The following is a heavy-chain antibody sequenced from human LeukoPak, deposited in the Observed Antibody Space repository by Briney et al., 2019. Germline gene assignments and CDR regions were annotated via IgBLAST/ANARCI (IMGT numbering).Heavy chain of an antibody. J-gene: IGHJ4*02. V-gene: IGHV4-31*03. CDR3: SRGLDSRKLGY. Sequence: SQTLSLTCTVSGASFSSGDQYWNWIRQSPGKGLEWIGSIHPSGMLYDNPSLESRVTISIDTSKDQFSLNLNSVTAADTAVYFCSRGLDSRKLGYWGQGTLVTVSS. D-gene: IGHD3-22*01. CDR1: GASFSSGDQY. CDR2: IHPSGML.